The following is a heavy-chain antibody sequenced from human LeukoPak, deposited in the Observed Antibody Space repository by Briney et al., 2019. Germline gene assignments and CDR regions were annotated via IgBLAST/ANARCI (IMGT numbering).Heavy chain of an antibody. CDR3: AKDRPNYYGSNGHYFRRDGDY. CDR1: GFTFSIYA. J-gene: IGHJ4*02. Sequence: GGSLRLSCAASGFTFSIYAMSWVRQAPGKGLQWVSSITSSGDGTYYADSAKGRFTISRDNSENMLYLQMNSLRVEDTAVYFCAKDRPNYYGSNGHYFRRDGDYWGQGTLVTVSS. D-gene: IGHD3-22*01. V-gene: IGHV3-23*01. CDR2: ITSSGDGT.